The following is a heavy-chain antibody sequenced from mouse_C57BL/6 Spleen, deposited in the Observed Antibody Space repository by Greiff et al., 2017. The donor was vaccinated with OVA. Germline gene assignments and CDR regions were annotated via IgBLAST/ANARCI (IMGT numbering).Heavy chain of an antibody. J-gene: IGHJ3*01. CDR3: ARSYDGYYVAWFAY. CDR1: GFTFSDYG. D-gene: IGHD2-3*01. Sequence: EVKVEESGGGLVKPGGSLKLSCAASGFTFSDYGRGGVREGPEKGGGWVAHISSGSSTIYYADTVKGRFTISRDNAKNTLFLQMTSLRSEDTAMYYCARSYDGYYVAWFAYWGQGTLVTVSA. V-gene: IGHV5-17*01. CDR2: ISSGSSTI.